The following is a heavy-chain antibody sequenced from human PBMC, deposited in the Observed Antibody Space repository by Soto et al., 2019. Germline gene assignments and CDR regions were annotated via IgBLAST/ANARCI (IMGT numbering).Heavy chain of an antibody. J-gene: IGHJ6*02. CDR1: GYTFTSYD. D-gene: IGHD3-22*01. CDR2: MNPNSGNT. Sequence: ASVKVSCKASGYTFTSYDINWVRQATGQGLEWMGWMNPNSGNTGYAQKFQGRVTMTRNTSISTAYMELSSLRSEDTAVYYCARGVYYYDSSGYPVVGGMDVRCQGTTVTVSS. CDR3: ARGVYYYDSSGYPVVGGMDV. V-gene: IGHV1-8*01.